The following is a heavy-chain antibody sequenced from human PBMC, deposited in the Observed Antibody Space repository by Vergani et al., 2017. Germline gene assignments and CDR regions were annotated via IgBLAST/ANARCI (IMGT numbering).Heavy chain of an antibody. J-gene: IGHJ4*02. D-gene: IGHD3-9*01. CDR1: GFTFSTYG. CDR2: ISCDGNDK. V-gene: IGHV3-30*18. Sequence: QVQLVESGGGVVQPGRSLRLSCAASGFTFSTYGMHWVRQAPGKGLEWVAVISCDGNDKYYADSVKGRFTISRDNSKNTLYLQMNSLRAEDTAVYYCVKDHSRLGYFDWLRADYFDYWGQGTLVTVSS. CDR3: VKDHSRLGYFDWLRADYFDY.